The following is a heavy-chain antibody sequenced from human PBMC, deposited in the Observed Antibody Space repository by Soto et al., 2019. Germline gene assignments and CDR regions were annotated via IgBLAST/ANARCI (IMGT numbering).Heavy chain of an antibody. J-gene: IGHJ4*02. V-gene: IGHV4-39*01. Sequence: SETLSLTCTVSGGSIITSSYYWGWIRQPPGKGLEWIGSIYYSGSTYYNPSLKSRVTISVDTSKNQFSLKLSSVTAADTAVYYCARDYDSSGDYWGQGTLLTVSS. CDR2: IYYSGST. CDR1: GGSIITSSYY. D-gene: IGHD3-22*01. CDR3: ARDYDSSGDY.